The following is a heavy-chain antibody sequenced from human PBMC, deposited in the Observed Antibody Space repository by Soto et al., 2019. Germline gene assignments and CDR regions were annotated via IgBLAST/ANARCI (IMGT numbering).Heavy chain of an antibody. CDR1: GGTFSSYA. CDR3: ARESYYDRSFDY. J-gene: IGHJ4*02. D-gene: IGHD3-22*01. V-gene: IGHV1-69*13. Sequence: ASVKVSCKASGGTFSSYAISWVRQAPGQGLEWMGGIIPIFGTANYAQKFQGRVTITADESTSTAYMELSSLRSEDTAVYYCARESYYDRSFDYWGQGTLVTVSS. CDR2: IIPIFGTA.